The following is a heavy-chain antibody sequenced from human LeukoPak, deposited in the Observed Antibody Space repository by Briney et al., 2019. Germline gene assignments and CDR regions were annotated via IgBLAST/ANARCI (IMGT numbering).Heavy chain of an antibody. CDR1: GFTFSSYA. D-gene: IGHD3-3*01. J-gene: IGHJ2*01. V-gene: IGHV3-30-3*01. Sequence: GRSLRLSCAASGFTFSSYAMHWVRQAPGKGLEWVAVISYDGSNKYYADSVKGRFTISRDNSKNTLYLQMNSLRAEDTAVYYCARDLSYDYWYFDLWGRGTLVTVSS. CDR3: ARDLSYDYWYFDL. CDR2: ISYDGSNK.